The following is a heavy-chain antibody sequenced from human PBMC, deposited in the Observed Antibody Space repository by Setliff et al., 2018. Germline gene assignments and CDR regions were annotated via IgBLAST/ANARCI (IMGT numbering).Heavy chain of an antibody. CDR2: IRSKSDSYAT. CDR1: GFTFSVSA. V-gene: IGHV3-73*01. CDR3: AAAPAGSDVFDM. Sequence: GGSLRLSCAASGFTFSVSAMYWVHQASGKGLEWVGRIRSKSDSYATIYAASVRGRFTISRDDSKNTAYLQMNSLKTEDTAVYYCAAAPAGSDVFDMWGQGTMVTVSS. D-gene: IGHD6-13*01. J-gene: IGHJ3*02.